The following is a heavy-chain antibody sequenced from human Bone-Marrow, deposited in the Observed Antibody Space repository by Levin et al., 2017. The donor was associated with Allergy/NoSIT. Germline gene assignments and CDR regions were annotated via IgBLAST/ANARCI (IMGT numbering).Heavy chain of an antibody. V-gene: IGHV3-11*01. CDR1: GFTFSDYY. J-gene: IGHJ1*01. CDR2: IGRDGTYI. Sequence: GGSLRLSCAASGFTFSDYYMTWIRQAPGTGLEWLSYIGRDGTYIYYADSVKGRFTISRDNAKNSLYLQMNSLRAEDTAVYYCARVLFPVASSGHLYPWGQGTLVTVSS. D-gene: IGHD3-22*01. CDR3: ARVLFPVASSGHLYP.